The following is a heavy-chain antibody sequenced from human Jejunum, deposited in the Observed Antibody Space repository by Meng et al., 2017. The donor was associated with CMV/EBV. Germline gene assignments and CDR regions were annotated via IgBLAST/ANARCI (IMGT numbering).Heavy chain of an antibody. V-gene: IGHV3-74*01. J-gene: IGHJ4*02. CDR2: INGGGSST. D-gene: IGHD1-7*01. Sequence: AASSLPINNYWMHWVRQGPGKGLEWVSRINGGGSSTNYADSVKGRFTVSRDNAKNIVYLQMNSLRDEDTAVYYCARGTGNYGDWDYWGQGTLVTVSS. CDR1: SLPINNYW. CDR3: ARGTGNYGDWDY.